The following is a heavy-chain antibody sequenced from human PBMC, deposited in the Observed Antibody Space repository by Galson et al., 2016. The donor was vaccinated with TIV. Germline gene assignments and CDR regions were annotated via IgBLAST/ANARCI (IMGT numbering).Heavy chain of an antibody. J-gene: IGHJ4*02. CDR2: ITEDGSEK. Sequence: LSCAGSGFPFRDYWMTWVRQAPGKGLEWVASITEDGSEKRYLDSVKGRFTFSRDNAKNSLYLQMRSLRAEDTAVYYCARLGPSSVFDNWGQGALVTVSS. CDR1: GFPFRDYW. V-gene: IGHV3-7*01. CDR3: ARLGPSSVFDN.